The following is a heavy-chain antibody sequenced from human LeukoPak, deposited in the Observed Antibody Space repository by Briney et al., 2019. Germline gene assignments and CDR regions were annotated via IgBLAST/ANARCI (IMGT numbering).Heavy chain of an antibody. V-gene: IGHV4-59*12. D-gene: IGHD5-12*01. J-gene: IGHJ3*02. CDR3: ARDKPWSATMDNAFDI. CDR1: GGSISSYY. Sequence: SETLSLTCTVSGGSISSYYWSWIRQPPGKGLEWIGYIYYSGSTNYNPSLKSRVTISVDTSKNQFSLKLSSVTAADTAVYYCARDKPWSATMDNAFDIWGQGTMVTVSS. CDR2: IYYSGST.